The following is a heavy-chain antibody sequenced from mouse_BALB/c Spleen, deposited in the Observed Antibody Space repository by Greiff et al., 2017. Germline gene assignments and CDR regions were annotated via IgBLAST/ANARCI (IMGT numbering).Heavy chain of an antibody. J-gene: IGHJ4*01. CDR2: IWAGGST. Sequence: VKLVESGPGLVAPSQCLSITCTVSGFSLTSYGVHWVSQTPGKGLEWLGVIWAGGSTNYNSALMYRLSISKDNSKSQVFLKMNRMQTDDTAMYYGGRDDGNYCAMDYWGQGTSVTVSS. CDR1: GFSLTSYG. CDR3: GRDDGNYCAMDY. D-gene: IGHD2-3*01. V-gene: IGHV2-9*02.